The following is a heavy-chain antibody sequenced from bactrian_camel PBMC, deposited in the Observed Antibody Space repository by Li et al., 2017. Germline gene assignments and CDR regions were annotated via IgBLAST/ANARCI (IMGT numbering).Heavy chain of an antibody. CDR3: AKHSGGVYYRGISYPYTD. CDR1: GYTFNRWC. V-gene: IGHV3S9*01. J-gene: IGHJ4*01. Sequence: HVQLVESGGGSVQSGGSLQLSCAASGYTFNRWCMGWFRQAPGKEREGVARIDTDGSANYANSVKGRFTISRDNAKNTLYLQLNSLKTEDTAMYYCAKHSGGVYYRGISYPYTDRGQGTQVTVS. CDR2: IDTDGSA. D-gene: IGHD2*01.